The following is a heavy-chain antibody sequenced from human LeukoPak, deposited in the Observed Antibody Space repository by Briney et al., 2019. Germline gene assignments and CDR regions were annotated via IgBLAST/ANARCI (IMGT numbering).Heavy chain of an antibody. Sequence: SETLALTCTVSGGSISSYYWSWIRQPPAKGLEWIGYIYYSGSTNYNPSLKSRVTISVDTSKNQFSLKLSSVTAADTAVYYSARVAHTLPAAIRVDAFDIWGQGTMVTVSS. V-gene: IGHV4-59*01. CDR2: IYYSGST. CDR3: ARVAHTLPAAIRVDAFDI. CDR1: GGSISSYY. J-gene: IGHJ3*02. D-gene: IGHD2-2*02.